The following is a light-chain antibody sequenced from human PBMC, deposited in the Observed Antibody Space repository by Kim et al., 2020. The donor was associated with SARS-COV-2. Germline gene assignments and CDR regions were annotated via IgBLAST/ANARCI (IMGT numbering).Light chain of an antibody. J-gene: IGKJ2*01. CDR1: QDISDY. CDR2: DAS. V-gene: IGKV1-33*01. Sequence: SASVGDTVTITCQASQDISDYLNWYQQKPGKAPKLLIYDASNLETGVPSRFSGSGSGTNLILTISSLQPEDIATYYCQQYGDLPYTFGQGTKLEI. CDR3: QQYGDLPYT.